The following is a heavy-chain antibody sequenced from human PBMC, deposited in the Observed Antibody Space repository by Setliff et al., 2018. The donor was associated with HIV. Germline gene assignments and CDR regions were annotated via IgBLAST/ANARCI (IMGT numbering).Heavy chain of an antibody. CDR2: VYYNGKI. D-gene: IGHD2-15*01. CDR1: GVSFSTEMYY. CDR3: ARRAESTTTWFSSWYSYDMDV. V-gene: IGHV4-39*01. Sequence: PSETLSLTCTVSGVSFSTEMYYWGWIRQPPGKGLEWVGIVYYNGKIFYNPSLKSRVTISLDSSKNQLSLRLKSVTAADTAVYFCARRAESTTTWFSSWYSYDMDVWGQGTTVTVSS. J-gene: IGHJ6*02.